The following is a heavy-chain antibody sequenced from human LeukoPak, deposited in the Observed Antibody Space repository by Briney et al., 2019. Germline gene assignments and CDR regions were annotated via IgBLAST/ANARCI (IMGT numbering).Heavy chain of an antibody. CDR2: IIPIFGTA. J-gene: IGHJ6*03. CDR1: GGTFSSYA. V-gene: IGHV1-69*05. Sequence: ASVKVSCKASGGTFSSYAISWVRQAPGQGLEWMGGIIPIFGTANYAQKFQGRVTITTDESTSTAYMEVSSLRSEDTAVYYCARGTTQGYYYYMDVWGKGTTVTVSS. D-gene: IGHD1-7*01. CDR3: ARGTTQGYYYYMDV.